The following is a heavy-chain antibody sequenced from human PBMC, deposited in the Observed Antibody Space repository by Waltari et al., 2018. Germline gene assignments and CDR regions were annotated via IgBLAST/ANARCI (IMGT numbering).Heavy chain of an antibody. J-gene: IGHJ4*02. CDR3: ARGAAPGFDY. CDR2: IYRSGST. V-gene: IGHV4-4*01. Sequence: VQLQESGPGLVKPSGTLSLTCAVSGGSSSSSNWWSWVRQPPGKGREWVGEIYRSGSTNYNPSLKRRVTIAVDKSKNQCSLKLSVVTAADTAVYCCARGAAPGFDYWGQGTLGTVSS. CDR1: GGSSSSSNW. D-gene: IGHD6-13*01.